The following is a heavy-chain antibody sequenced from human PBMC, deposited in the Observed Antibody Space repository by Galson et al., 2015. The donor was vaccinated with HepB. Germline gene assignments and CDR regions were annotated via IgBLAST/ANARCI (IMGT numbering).Heavy chain of an antibody. CDR2: IIPIFGTA. Sequence: SVKVSCKASGGTFSSYAISWVRQAPGQGLEWMGGIIPIFGTANYAQKFQGRVTITADESTSTAYMELSSLRSEGTAVYYCARARIIPAAILYYYYYMDVWGKGTTVTVSS. V-gene: IGHV1-69*13. D-gene: IGHD2-2*02. CDR3: ARARIIPAAILYYYYYMDV. CDR1: GGTFSSYA. J-gene: IGHJ6*03.